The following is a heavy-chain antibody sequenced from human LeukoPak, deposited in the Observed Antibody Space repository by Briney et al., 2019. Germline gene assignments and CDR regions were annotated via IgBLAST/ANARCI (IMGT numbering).Heavy chain of an antibody. D-gene: IGHD3-9*01. CDR2: ITGSGGAT. CDR3: AKWGDYDVLTGYYDSDY. J-gene: IGHJ4*02. V-gene: IGHV3-23*01. Sequence: GASLRLSCAASGFTFSNYAMSWVRQAPGKGLEWVSAITGSGGATYYADSVKGRFTISRDNSKNTLYLQINGLRAEDTAVYYCAKWGDYDVLTGYYDSDYWGQGTLVTVSS. CDR1: GFTFSNYA.